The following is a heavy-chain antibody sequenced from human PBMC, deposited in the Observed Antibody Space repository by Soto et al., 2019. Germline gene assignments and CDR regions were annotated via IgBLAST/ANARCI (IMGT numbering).Heavy chain of an antibody. V-gene: IGHV3-53*01. J-gene: IGHJ1*01. CDR2: IYRGGST. D-gene: IGHD3-22*01. Sequence: EVQLVESGGGLIQPGGSLRLSCAASGFTVSSNYMSWVRQAPGKGLEWVSVIYRGGSTYYADSVKGRFTISRDNSKNTLYPQMNSLRAEDTAVYYCARDRVESGYPEYFHHWGQGTLVTVSS. CDR3: ARDRVESGYPEYFHH. CDR1: GFTVSSNY.